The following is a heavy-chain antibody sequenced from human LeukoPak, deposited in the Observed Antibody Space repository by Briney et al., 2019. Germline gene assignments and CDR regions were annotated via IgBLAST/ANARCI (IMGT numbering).Heavy chain of an antibody. CDR1: GGSITGYY. CDR2: IHYSGST. D-gene: IGHD6-13*01. Sequence: PSETLSLTCTVSGGSITGYYWSWIRQPPGKGLEWIGYIHYSGSTNYNPSLKSRVTISVDTSKNQFSLNLSSVTAADTAVYYCARFSSSSDGRPFDYWGQGTLVTVSS. CDR3: ARFSSSSDGRPFDY. J-gene: IGHJ4*02. V-gene: IGHV4-59*01.